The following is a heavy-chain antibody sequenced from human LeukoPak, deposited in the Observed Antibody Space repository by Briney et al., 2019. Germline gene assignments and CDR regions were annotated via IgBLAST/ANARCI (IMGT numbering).Heavy chain of an antibody. J-gene: IGHJ5*01. CDR2: TYDDGST. Sequence: SSETLSLICSVSGGSIKNYYWSWIRQPPGKGLEWIAYTYDDGSTNYNPSLKSRATISVGTTKVDVSLKLTSVAAADTAVYYCARHRTSVSAFDSWGQGTLVTVSS. CDR3: ARHRTSVSAFDS. D-gene: IGHD2-21*02. V-gene: IGHV4-59*08. CDR1: GGSIKNYY.